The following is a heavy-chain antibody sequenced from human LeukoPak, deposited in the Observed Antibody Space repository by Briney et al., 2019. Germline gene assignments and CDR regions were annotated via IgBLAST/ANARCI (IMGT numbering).Heavy chain of an antibody. J-gene: IGHJ4*02. D-gene: IGHD7-27*01. CDR1: GGTFSSYA. CDR2: IIPIFGTA. V-gene: IGHV1-69*13. Sequence: SVKVSCKASGGTFSSYAISWVRQAPGQGLEWMGGIIPIFGTANYAQKFQGRVTITADESTSTAYMELSSLRSEDTAVYYCARDPGGTWGFDYWGQGALVTVSS. CDR3: ARDPGGTWGFDY.